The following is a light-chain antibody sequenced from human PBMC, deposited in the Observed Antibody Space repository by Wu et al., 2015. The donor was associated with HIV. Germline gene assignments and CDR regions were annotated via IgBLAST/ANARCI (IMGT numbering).Light chain of an antibody. CDR3: QQYGSSPIT. V-gene: IGKV3-20*01. CDR2: NAI. CDR1: HNINNRY. J-gene: IGKJ5*01. Sequence: EIVLRQSPGTLSLSPGERAIFSCRASHNINNRYLAWYQQKLGQAPRLLISNAIIRATGIPXRFSGFASGTDFSLIISTLEPEDFAVYYCQQYGSSPITFGQGTRLEIK.